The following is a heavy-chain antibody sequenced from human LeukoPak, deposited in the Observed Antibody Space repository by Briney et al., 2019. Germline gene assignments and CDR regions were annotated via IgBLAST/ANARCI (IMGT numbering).Heavy chain of an antibody. D-gene: IGHD4-17*01. CDR1: GGSFSGYF. CDR3: ARGSTTVTTYWFDP. V-gene: IGHV4-34*01. CDR2: INHSGST. J-gene: IGHJ5*02. Sequence: PSETLSLTCAVYGGSFSGYFWSWIRQPPGKGLEWIGEINHSGSTNYNPSLKSRVTISVDTSKNQFSLKLSSVTAADTAVYYCARGSTTVTTYWFDPWGQGTLVTVSS.